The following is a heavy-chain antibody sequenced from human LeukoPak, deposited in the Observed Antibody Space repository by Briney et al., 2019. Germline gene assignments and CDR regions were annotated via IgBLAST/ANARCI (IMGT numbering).Heavy chain of an antibody. D-gene: IGHD6-13*01. CDR2: INWNSATI. CDR1: GFTFEDYA. V-gene: IGHV3-9*03. Sequence: PGGSLRLSCAASGFTFEDYAMHWVRQAPGKGLEWVSGINWNSATIGYADSVKGRFTISGDNAKNSLYLQMNSLRAEDMALYYCAKVPRAAAGYFFDSWGQGTLVTVSS. J-gene: IGHJ4*02. CDR3: AKVPRAAAGYFFDS.